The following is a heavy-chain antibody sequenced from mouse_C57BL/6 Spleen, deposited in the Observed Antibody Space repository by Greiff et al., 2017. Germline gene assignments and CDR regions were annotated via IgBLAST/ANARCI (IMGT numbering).Heavy chain of an antibody. V-gene: IGHV14-4*01. J-gene: IGHJ2*01. Sequence: EVQLQQSGAELVRPGASVKLSCTASGFNIKDDYMHWVKQRPEQGLEWIGWIDPENSDTEYASKFQGKATITADTSSNTAYLQLSSLTSEDTAVYYWTTEGTTVVYFDYWGQGTTLTVSS. CDR3: TTEGTTVVYFDY. CDR2: IDPENSDT. CDR1: GFNIKDDY. D-gene: IGHD1-1*01.